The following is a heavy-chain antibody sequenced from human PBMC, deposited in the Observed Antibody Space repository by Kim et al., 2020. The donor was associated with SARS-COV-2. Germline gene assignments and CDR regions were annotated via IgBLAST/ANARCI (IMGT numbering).Heavy chain of an antibody. D-gene: IGHD3-10*01. J-gene: IGHJ6*02. CDR1: GFTFGDCA. V-gene: IGHV3-49*04. Sequence: GGSLRLSCTASGFTFGDCAMSWVRQAPGKGLEWVGFIRRKVYGGTTEYAASVKGRFTISRDDSKSIAYLQMNSLKTEDTAVYYCTRDRASDYYGSGSYGAYYYYGMDVWGQGTTVTVSS. CDR2: IRRKVYGGTT. CDR3: TRDRASDYYGSGSYGAYYYYGMDV.